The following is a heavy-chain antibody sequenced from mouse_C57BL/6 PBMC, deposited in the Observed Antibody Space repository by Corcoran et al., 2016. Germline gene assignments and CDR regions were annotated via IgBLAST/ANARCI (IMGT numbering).Heavy chain of an antibody. D-gene: IGHD1-1*01. CDR2: INPNNGGT. Sequence: EVQLQQSGPELVKPGASVKISCKASGYTFTDYYMNWVKQSHGKSLEWIGDINPNNGGTSYNQKFKGKATLTVDKSSSTAYMELRSLTSEDSAVYYCARWITTVVAPFDYWGQDTTLTVSS. V-gene: IGHV1-26*01. CDR3: ARWITTVVAPFDY. CDR1: GYTFTDYY. J-gene: IGHJ2*01.